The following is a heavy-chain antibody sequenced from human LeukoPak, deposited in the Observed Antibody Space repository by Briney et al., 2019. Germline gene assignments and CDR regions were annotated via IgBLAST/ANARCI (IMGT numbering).Heavy chain of an antibody. V-gene: IGHV3-30-3*01. D-gene: IGHD6-19*01. CDR1: GFTFSSCA. Sequence: GGSLRLSCAASGFTFSSCAMTWVRQVPGKGLEWVAAVSPDGNSKYYADSVKGRFTISRDISKNALSLEMNSLRPEDTAVYYCARGTYSSGRCDVFDIWGQGTMVTVSS. CDR2: VSPDGNSK. J-gene: IGHJ3*02. CDR3: ARGTYSSGRCDVFDI.